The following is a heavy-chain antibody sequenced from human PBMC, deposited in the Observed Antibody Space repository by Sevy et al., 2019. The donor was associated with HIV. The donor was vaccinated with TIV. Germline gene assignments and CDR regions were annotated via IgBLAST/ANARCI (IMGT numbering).Heavy chain of an antibody. Sequence: GGSLRLSCVVSGFDIRSNYMSWVRQAPGKGLEWVSHIYAGGTAYYADSVKGRFTFSRDDSKNTVSLQMRSLRVEDSAVYYCASGYCSRGSCFFDYWGQGIQVTVSS. D-gene: IGHD2-15*01. V-gene: IGHV3-53*01. CDR1: GFDIRSNY. CDR3: ASGYCSRGSCFFDY. J-gene: IGHJ4*02. CDR2: IYAGGTA.